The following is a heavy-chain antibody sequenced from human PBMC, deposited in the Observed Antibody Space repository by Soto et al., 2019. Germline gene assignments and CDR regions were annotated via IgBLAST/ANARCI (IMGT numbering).Heavy chain of an antibody. J-gene: IGHJ4*02. V-gene: IGHV4-31*03. Sequence: QVQLQESGPGLVQPSQTLSLTCTVSGGSISSGGYYWSWIRQHPGKGLEWIGYIYYSGSTYYNPSLKSRVTISVATSKNQCSLQRSSVTAADTAVYYCARSIVGATIREYYFGYWGEGTLVAVSS. CDR2: IYYSGST. D-gene: IGHD1-26*01. CDR1: GGSISSGGYY. CDR3: ARSIVGATIREYYFGY.